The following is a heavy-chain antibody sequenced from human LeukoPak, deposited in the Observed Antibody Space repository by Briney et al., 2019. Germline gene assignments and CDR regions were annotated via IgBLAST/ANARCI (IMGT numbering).Heavy chain of an antibody. D-gene: IGHD2-2*01. J-gene: IGHJ4*02. Sequence: GSLRLSCAASGFTFSSYWMHWVRQAPGKGLVWVSRINSDGSSTSYADSVKGRFTISRDNAKNTLYVQMNSLRAEDTAVYYCARYCSSTSCSYGGHDYWGQGTLVTVSS. V-gene: IGHV3-74*01. CDR1: GFTFSSYW. CDR2: INSDGSST. CDR3: ARYCSSTSCSYGGHDY.